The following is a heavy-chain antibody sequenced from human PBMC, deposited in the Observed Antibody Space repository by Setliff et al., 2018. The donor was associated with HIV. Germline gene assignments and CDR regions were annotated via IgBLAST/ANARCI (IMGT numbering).Heavy chain of an antibody. CDR1: GESSNDYY. D-gene: IGHD2-2*01. Sequence: SETLSLTCAFYGESSNDYYWNWIRQPPGKGLEWIGEIHHTGHINNHPSFKSRVTISLDKSKSQFSVKLTSVTAADTAVYYCARGHCSGTNCYGVDYYGMDVWGQGTTVTVSS. CDR2: IHHTGHI. CDR3: ARGHCSGTNCYGVDYYGMDV. V-gene: IGHV4-34*01. J-gene: IGHJ6*02.